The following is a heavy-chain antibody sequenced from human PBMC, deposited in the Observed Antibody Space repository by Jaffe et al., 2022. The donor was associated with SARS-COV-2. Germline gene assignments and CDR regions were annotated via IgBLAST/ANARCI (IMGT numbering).Heavy chain of an antibody. V-gene: IGHV3-48*02. CDR1: GFTFSSYS. Sequence: EVQLVESGGGLVQPGGSLRLSCAASGFTFSSYSMNWVRQAPGKGLEWVSYISSSSSTIYYADSVKGRFTISRDNAKNSLYLQMNSLRDEDTAVYYCARDREDYDFWSGRDYYYGMDVWGQGTTVTVSS. CDR2: ISSSSSTI. J-gene: IGHJ6*02. CDR3: ARDREDYDFWSGRDYYYGMDV. D-gene: IGHD3-3*01.